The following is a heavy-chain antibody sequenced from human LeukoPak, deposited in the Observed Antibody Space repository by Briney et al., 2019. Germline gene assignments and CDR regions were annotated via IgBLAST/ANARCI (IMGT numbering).Heavy chain of an antibody. Sequence: SETLSLTCAVYGCSFSGYDWSWIRQAPGKGLQWIGEINQSGTTNCDPSLKSRVSMSIDTSKSQFSLSLRSVTAADTAVYFCARYVPVKTGPTRASFDYWGQGILVTVSS. CDR1: GCSFSGYD. J-gene: IGHJ4*02. CDR3: ARYVPVKTGPTRASFDY. D-gene: IGHD1-1*01. V-gene: IGHV4-34*01. CDR2: INQSGTT.